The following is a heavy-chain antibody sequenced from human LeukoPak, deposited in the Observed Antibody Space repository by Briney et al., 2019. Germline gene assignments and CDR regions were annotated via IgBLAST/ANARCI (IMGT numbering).Heavy chain of an antibody. CDR2: IYYSGST. V-gene: IGHV4-34*01. CDR3: ARQWAGYDRFDY. J-gene: IGHJ4*02. CDR1: GGSFSGYY. D-gene: IGHD5-12*01. Sequence: SETLSLTCAVYGGSFSGYYWSWIRQPPGKGLEWIGSIYYSGSTYYNPSLKSRVTISVDTSKNQFSLKLSSVTAADTAVYYCARQWAGYDRFDYWGQGTLVTVSS.